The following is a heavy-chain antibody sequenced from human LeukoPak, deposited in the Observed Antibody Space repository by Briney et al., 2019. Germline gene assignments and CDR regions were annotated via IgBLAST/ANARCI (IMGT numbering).Heavy chain of an antibody. Sequence: ASVKVSCKASGYTFTGYYMHWVRQAPGQGLEWMGWINPNSGGTNYAQKFQGRVTMTRDTSISTAYMELGRLRTDDTAVYYCARDAVGSGNAFDIWGQGTMVTVSS. CDR3: ARDAVGSGNAFDI. CDR2: INPNSGGT. D-gene: IGHD6-19*01. J-gene: IGHJ3*02. V-gene: IGHV1-2*02. CDR1: GYTFTGYY.